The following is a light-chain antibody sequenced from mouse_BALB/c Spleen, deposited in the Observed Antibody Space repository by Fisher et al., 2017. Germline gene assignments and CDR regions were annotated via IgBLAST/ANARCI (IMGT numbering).Light chain of an antibody. CDR1: SSVSY. Sequence: IVMTQSTAITAASLGQKVTITCSASSSVSYMHWYQQKPGTSPKRWIYDTSKLASGVPARFSGSGSGTSYSLTISSMEAEDAATYYCHQRSSYTFGGGTKLEIK. CDR2: DTS. CDR3: HQRSSYT. V-gene: IGKV4-70*01. J-gene: IGKJ2*01.